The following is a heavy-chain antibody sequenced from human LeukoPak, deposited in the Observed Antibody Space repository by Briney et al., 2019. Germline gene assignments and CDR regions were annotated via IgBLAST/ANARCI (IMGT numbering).Heavy chain of an antibody. Sequence: GGSLRLSCVASGFDFSSYGIHWVRQAPGTGLEWLAVIWYDGSNEFYADSVKGRFTISRDNSKNTLYLQMNSLRAEDTAVYYWARGGRWGTTAGHFDYGGQETLVTVSS. CDR1: GFDFSSYG. CDR2: IWYDGSNE. V-gene: IGHV3-33*01. D-gene: IGHD6-13*01. J-gene: IGHJ4*02. CDR3: ARGGRWGTTAGHFDY.